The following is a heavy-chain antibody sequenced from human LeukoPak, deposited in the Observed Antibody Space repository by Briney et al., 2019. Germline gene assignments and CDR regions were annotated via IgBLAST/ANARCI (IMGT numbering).Heavy chain of an antibody. J-gene: IGHJ4*02. D-gene: IGHD6-13*01. CDR2: IKTDGSST. V-gene: IGHV3-74*01. Sequence: GGSLRLSCAASGFTFSSYWMHWVRQAPGKGLVWVSRIKTDGSSTSYADSVKGRFTISRDNAKNTMYLQMNSLRVEDTAVYYCARDFMYSISCTGCWGQGALVTVSS. CDR3: ARDFMYSISCTGC. CDR1: GFTFSSYW.